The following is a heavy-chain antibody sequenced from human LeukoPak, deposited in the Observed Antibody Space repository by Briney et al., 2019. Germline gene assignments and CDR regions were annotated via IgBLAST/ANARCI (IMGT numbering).Heavy chain of an antibody. V-gene: IGHV1-69*05. CDR1: GGSFSRNA. Sequence: SVKVSCKASGGSFSRNAISWVRQAPGQGFEWMGGIIPLLGTANYAHKFQGRVTITTDESTSTAYMELSSLRSEDTAVYYCARSVAGSSEYFQHWGQGTLVTVSS. D-gene: IGHD6-19*01. CDR3: ARSVAGSSEYFQH. CDR2: IIPLLGTA. J-gene: IGHJ1*01.